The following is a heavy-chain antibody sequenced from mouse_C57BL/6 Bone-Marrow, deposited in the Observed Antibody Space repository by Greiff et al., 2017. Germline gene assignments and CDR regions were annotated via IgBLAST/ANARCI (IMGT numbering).Heavy chain of an antibody. CDR1: GFTFSDFY. V-gene: IGHV7-1*01. D-gene: IGHD2-4*01. CDR2: SRNKANDYTT. CDR3: ARDGYYDYALAMDY. Sequence: EVMLVESGGGLVQSGRSLRLSCATSGFTFSDFYMEWVRQAPGKGLAWIAASRNKANDYTTVYSASVKGRFIVSRDNSQSILYLQMKSLRADDTAIYYCARDGYYDYALAMDYWGQGTSVTVSS. J-gene: IGHJ4*01.